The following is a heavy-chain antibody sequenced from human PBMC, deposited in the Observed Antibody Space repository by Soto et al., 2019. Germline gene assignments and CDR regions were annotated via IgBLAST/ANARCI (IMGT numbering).Heavy chain of an antibody. Sequence: EVQLLESGGGLVQPGGSLRLSCAASGFTFSSYAMSWVRQAPGKGLEWVSAISGSGGSTYYADSVKGRFTISRDNSKNTLYLQMNSLRAEDTAVYYCANDFTYYDFWSGYYEYDYWGQGTLGNDSS. V-gene: IGHV3-23*01. CDR1: GFTFSSYA. CDR3: ANDFTYYDFWSGYYEYDY. D-gene: IGHD3-3*01. CDR2: ISGSGGST. J-gene: IGHJ4*02.